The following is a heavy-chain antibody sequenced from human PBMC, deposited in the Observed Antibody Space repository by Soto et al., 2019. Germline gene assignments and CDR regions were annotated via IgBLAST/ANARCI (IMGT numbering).Heavy chain of an antibody. D-gene: IGHD2-2*01. CDR1: GFTFSTYW. Sequence: EVQLVESGGGLVQPGGSLRLSCAASGFTFSTYWMTWVRQAPGKGLEWVANINQDGNKKNYVDSVEGRFTVSRDNTKNSLYLQMYNLRAEDAAVYYCARDLSPKCTTYWVDAFDFWGRGTMVTVSS. J-gene: IGHJ3*01. CDR3: ARDLSPKCTTYWVDAFDF. CDR2: INQDGNKK. V-gene: IGHV3-7*05.